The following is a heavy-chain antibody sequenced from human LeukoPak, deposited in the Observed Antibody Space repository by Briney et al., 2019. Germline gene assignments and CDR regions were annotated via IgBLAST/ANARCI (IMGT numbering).Heavy chain of an antibody. Sequence: GGSLRLSCAASGFTFTSYSLNWVRQAPGKGLEWVSGISGDAGRTYYADSVKGRFTIYRDNSKNTLYLQMNSLGAEDTAVYYCVKVGAWGAFPNGGKETLVPVS. CDR1: GFTFTSYS. CDR3: VKVGAWGAFPN. V-gene: IGHV3-23*01. CDR2: ISGDAGRT. J-gene: IGHJ4*02. D-gene: IGHD3-16*01.